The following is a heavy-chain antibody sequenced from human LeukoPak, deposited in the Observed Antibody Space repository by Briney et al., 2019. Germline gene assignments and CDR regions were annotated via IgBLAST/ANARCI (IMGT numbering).Heavy chain of an antibody. J-gene: IGHJ6*02. CDR3: ARDARGSSYMDV. V-gene: IGHV4-59*02. CDR1: GGSVSFYY. Sequence: SETLSLTCTVSGGSVSFYYWGWIRQPPGKGLEWIGYIYYSGSTNYNPSLKSRVTISVDTSKNQFSLKVSSVTAADTAVYYCARDARGSSYMDVWGQGTTVTVSS. D-gene: IGHD3-10*01. CDR2: IYYSGST.